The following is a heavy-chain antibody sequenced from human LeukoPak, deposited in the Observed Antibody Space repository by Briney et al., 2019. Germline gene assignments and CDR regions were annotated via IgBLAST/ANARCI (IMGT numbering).Heavy chain of an antibody. CDR3: ARDPYGSGSYLPEYFGY. D-gene: IGHD3-10*01. CDR2: INTNTGNP. J-gene: IGHJ4*02. CDR1: GYTFTSYG. Sequence: ASVKVSCKASGYTFTSYGISWVRQAPGQGLEWMGWINTNTGNPTYAQGFTGRFVFSLDTSVSTAYLQISSLKAEDTAVYYCARDPYGSGSYLPEYFGYWGQGTLVTVSS. V-gene: IGHV7-4-1*02.